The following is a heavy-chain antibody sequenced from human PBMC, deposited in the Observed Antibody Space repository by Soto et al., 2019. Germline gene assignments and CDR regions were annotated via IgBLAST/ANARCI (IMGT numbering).Heavy chain of an antibody. Sequence: EVQVLATGGGLIQPGGSLRLSCAASGFTVNSNYMSWVRQAPGEGLQWVSITNTGGTTYYADSVKGRFTVSIDNSKNTLSLQRNSLRAEDTAVYYCAKGDGCILVVWGQGTTVSVSS. D-gene: IGHD1-26*01. CDR1: GFTVNSNY. CDR3: AKGDGCILVV. V-gene: IGHV3-53*02. J-gene: IGHJ6*02. CDR2: TNTGGTT.